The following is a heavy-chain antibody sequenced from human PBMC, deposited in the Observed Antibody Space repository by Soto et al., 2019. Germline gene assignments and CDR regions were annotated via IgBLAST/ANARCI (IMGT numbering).Heavy chain of an antibody. J-gene: IGHJ4*01. CDR1: GFTFSSYA. CDR2: ISGNSGKT. D-gene: IGHD2-8*01. CDR3: AKLGFVLMELYYFHQ. Sequence: GGSLRLSCTASGFTFSSYAMSWVRQAPGKELEWVSTISGNSGKTNYAESVKGRFSISRDNSKNTVHLQLDSLRAEDTAVYFCAKLGFVLMELYYFHQWGHGTLVTVS. V-gene: IGHV3-23*01.